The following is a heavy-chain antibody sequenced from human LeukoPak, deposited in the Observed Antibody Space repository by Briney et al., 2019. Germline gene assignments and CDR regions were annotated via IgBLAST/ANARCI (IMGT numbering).Heavy chain of an antibody. V-gene: IGHV3-23*01. J-gene: IGHJ4*02. D-gene: IGHD3-22*01. CDR2: VSGTGRNT. Sequence: GGSLILSCAASGFAFSSYTMNWVRQAPVKGLEWVAVVSGTGRNTYYADSVKGRFTISRDNSKNTLFLQMTSLRAEDTAVYYCATNYYDSSGYFPDFDYWGQGALVTVSP. CDR3: ATNYYDSSGYFPDFDY. CDR1: GFAFSSYT.